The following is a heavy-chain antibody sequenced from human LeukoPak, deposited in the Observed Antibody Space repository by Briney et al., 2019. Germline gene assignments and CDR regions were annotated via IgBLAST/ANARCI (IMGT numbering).Heavy chain of an antibody. CDR2: ISSSGGAT. CDR3: ARMDYAGNWPDQ. Sequence: QAGGSLRLSCAASGFTFSTYEMNWVRQAPGKGLEWLSYISSSGGATLYAESVKGRFTISRDNAESSVFLQMNSLRVEDTAIYYCARMDYAGNWPDQWGQGTLVTVSS. D-gene: IGHD4-23*01. V-gene: IGHV3-48*03. CDR1: GFTFSTYE. J-gene: IGHJ5*02.